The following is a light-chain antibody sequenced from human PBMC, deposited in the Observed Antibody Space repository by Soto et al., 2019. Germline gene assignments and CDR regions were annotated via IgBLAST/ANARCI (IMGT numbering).Light chain of an antibody. CDR1: QTINNN. CDR3: QQYNNWQLT. Sequence: VITPAPATLAAFPGESATLSCRASQTINNNVAWYQLKDGQVPRLVIYGASTRATDIPARFSGSGSGTEFTLTISSLQSEDFAVYYCQQYNNWQLTFGQGTKGDI. CDR2: GAS. J-gene: IGKJ1*01. V-gene: IGKV3-15*01.